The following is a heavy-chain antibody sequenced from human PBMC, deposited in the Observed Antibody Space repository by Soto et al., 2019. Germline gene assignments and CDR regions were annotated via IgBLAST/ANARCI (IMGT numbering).Heavy chain of an antibody. V-gene: IGHV4-31*03. Sequence: SETLSLTCTVSGGSISRGGYYWIGIGQHPGKGLEGGGDIHYSGSTYYQPSIKSRVTISVDTYKNQFSLPLGSVTAPGTAVYDCARYRGGYYYDSSANWFDPWGQGTLVTVSS. CDR1: GGSISRGGYY. D-gene: IGHD3-22*01. CDR3: ARYRGGYYYDSSANWFDP. CDR2: IHYSGST. J-gene: IGHJ5*02.